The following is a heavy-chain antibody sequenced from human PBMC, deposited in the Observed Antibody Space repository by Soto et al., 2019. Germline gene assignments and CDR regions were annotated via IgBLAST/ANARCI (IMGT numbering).Heavy chain of an antibody. CDR1: GFTFSDSY. Sequence: QVQLVESGGGLVKPGGSLRLSCAASGFTFSDSYMSWIRQAPGKGLEWISYITFSGNTVYYADSLKGRFTISRDNAKNSLYLQMNRLRAEXXAVYYCARVSWREKYGMDVWGQGTTVTVSS. V-gene: IGHV3-11*01. J-gene: IGHJ6*02. CDR2: ITFSGNTV. CDR3: ARVSWREKYGMDV.